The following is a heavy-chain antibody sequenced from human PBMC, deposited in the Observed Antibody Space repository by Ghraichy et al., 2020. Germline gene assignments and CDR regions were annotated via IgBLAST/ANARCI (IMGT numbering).Heavy chain of an antibody. CDR1: GGSISSSSYY. CDR2: IYYSGST. D-gene: IGHD3-22*01. V-gene: IGHV4-39*01. J-gene: IGHJ2*01. Sequence: SETLSLTCTVSGGSISSSSYYWGWIRQPPGKGLEWIGSIYYSGSTYYNPSLKSRVTISVDTSKNQFSLKLSSVTAADTAVYYCARRGVRYYDSSGYYYDYWYFDLWGRGTLVTVSS. CDR3: ARRGVRYYDSSGYYYDYWYFDL.